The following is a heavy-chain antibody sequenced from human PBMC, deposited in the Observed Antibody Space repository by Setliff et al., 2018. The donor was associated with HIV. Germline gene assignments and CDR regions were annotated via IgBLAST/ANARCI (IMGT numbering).Heavy chain of an antibody. J-gene: IGHJ4*02. CDR3: ARDAPLYSNYVGYFDY. CDR1: GFTFSGNW. CDR2: IFSSGSGSTI. V-gene: IGHV3-11*01. D-gene: IGHD4-4*01. Sequence: GGSLRLSCAASGFTFSGNWMSWVRQAPGKGLEWVSYIFSSGSGSTIYYADSVKGRFTISRDNAKNSLYLQMNSLRAEDTAVYYCARDAPLYSNYVGYFDYWGQGTLVTVSS.